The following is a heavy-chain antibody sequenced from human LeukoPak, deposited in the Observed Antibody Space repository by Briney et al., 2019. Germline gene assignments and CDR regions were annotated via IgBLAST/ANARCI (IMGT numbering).Heavy chain of an antibody. J-gene: IGHJ4*02. CDR1: GFTFSSYA. V-gene: IGHV3-23*01. D-gene: IGHD2-15*01. Sequence: PGGSLRLSCAASGFTFSSYAMSWVRQAPGKGLEWVSTISGSGANTYYADSVKGRFTISRDNSKNTLYLQMNSLRADDTAIYYCAKGRALEVVAAFNYWGQGTVVTASS. CDR3: AKGRALEVVAAFNY. CDR2: ISGSGANT.